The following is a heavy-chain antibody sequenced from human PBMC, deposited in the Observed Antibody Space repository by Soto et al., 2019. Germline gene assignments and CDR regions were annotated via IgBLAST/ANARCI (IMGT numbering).Heavy chain of an antibody. CDR3: AKDGPQLWFGY. V-gene: IGHV3-30*18. J-gene: IGHJ4*02. CDR1: GFTFSSYG. Sequence: QVQLVESGGGVGQPGRSLRLSCAASGFTFSSYGMHWVRQAPGKGLEWVAVISYDGSNKYYADSVKGRFTISRDNSKNTMYLQMNSLRAEDPAVYYCAKDGPQLWFGYWGQGTLVTVSS. D-gene: IGHD5-18*01. CDR2: ISYDGSNK.